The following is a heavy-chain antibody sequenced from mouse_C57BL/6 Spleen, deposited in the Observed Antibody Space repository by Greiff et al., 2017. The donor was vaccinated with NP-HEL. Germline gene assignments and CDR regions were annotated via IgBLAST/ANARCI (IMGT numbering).Heavy chain of an antibody. J-gene: IGHJ2*01. CDR1: GYAFSSSW. CDR2: IYPGDGDT. CDR3: AREEGWLPIFDY. D-gene: IGHD2-3*01. Sequence: QVQLKQSGPELVKPGASVKISCKASGYAFSSSWMNWVKQRPGKGLEWIGRIYPGDGDTNYNGKFKGKATLTADKSSSTAYMQLSSLTSEDSAVYFCAREEGWLPIFDYWGQGTTLTVSS. V-gene: IGHV1-82*01.